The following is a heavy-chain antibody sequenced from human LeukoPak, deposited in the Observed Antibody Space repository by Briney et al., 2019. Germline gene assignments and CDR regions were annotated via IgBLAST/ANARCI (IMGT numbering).Heavy chain of an antibody. D-gene: IGHD3-10*01. V-gene: IGHV4-31*03. CDR3: ARAVLWFGEWTGIDY. Sequence: SQTLSLTCTVSGGSISSGGYYWSCIRQHPRKGLEWIGYIYYSGSTYYNPSLKSRVTISVDTSKNQFSLKLGSVTAADTAVYYCARAVLWFGEWTGIDYWGQGTLVTVSS. CDR2: IYYSGST. J-gene: IGHJ4*02. CDR1: GGSISSGGYY.